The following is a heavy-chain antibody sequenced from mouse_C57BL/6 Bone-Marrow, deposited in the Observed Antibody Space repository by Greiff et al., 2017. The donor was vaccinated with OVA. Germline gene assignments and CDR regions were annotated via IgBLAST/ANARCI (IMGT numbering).Heavy chain of an antibody. CDR3: TNYYGRGDD. Sequence: QVQLQQSGPELVKPGASVKISCKASGYAFSSSWMNWVRQRPGQGLEWIGRIYPGDGTTNYNGKFKGKATLTADKSSSTAYMQRSSLTSEDSAVYFCTNYYGRGDDWGQGTSVTVSS. CDR1: GYAFSSSW. D-gene: IGHD1-1*01. V-gene: IGHV1-82*01. J-gene: IGHJ4*01. CDR2: IYPGDGTT.